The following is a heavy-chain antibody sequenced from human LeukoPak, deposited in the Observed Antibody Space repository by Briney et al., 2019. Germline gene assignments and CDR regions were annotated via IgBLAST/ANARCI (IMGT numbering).Heavy chain of an antibody. CDR1: GYTFTGYY. Sequence: ASVKVSCKASGYTFTGYYMHWVRQAPGQGLEWMGWINPKSGGTKYAQKFQGRVTMTRDTSITTAYMELSRLRSDDTAVYYCARAGIVVVVAATTDAFDIWGQGTMVTVSS. J-gene: IGHJ3*02. CDR3: ARAGIVVVVAATTDAFDI. CDR2: INPKSGGT. V-gene: IGHV1-2*02. D-gene: IGHD2-15*01.